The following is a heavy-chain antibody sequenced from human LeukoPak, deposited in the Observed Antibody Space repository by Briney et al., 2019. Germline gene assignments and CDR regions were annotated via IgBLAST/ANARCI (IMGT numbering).Heavy chain of an antibody. J-gene: IGHJ4*02. D-gene: IGHD3-9*01. CDR3: ARLHYDVLTGPFDY. CDR1: GFTFSSYS. V-gene: IGHV3-21*01. Sequence: PGGSLRLSCAASGFTFSSYSMNWVRQAPGKGLEWVSSISSSSSYIYYADSVKGRFTISRDNAKNSLYLQMNSLRAEDTAVYYCARLHYDVLTGPFDYWGRGTLVTVSS. CDR2: ISSSSSYI.